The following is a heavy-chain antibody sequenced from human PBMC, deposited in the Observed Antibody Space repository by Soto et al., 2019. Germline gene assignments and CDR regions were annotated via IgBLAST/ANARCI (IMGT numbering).Heavy chain of an antibody. J-gene: IGHJ3*02. CDR1: GYTFTSYG. Sequence: GASVKVSCKASGYTFTSYGISWVRQAPGQGLEWMGWISAYNGNTNYAQKLQGRVTMTTDTSTSTAYMELRSLRSDDTAVYYCARDKKYSSSWYFPNDAFDIWGQGTMVTVSS. D-gene: IGHD6-13*01. CDR2: ISAYNGNT. V-gene: IGHV1-18*01. CDR3: ARDKKYSSSWYFPNDAFDI.